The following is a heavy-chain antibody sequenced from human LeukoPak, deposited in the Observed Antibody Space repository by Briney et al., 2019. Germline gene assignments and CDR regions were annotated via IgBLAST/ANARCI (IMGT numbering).Heavy chain of an antibody. CDR3: AKDPYYYYYMDV. Sequence: GGSLRLSCAASGFTFSSYGMSWVRQAPGKGLEWVSAISGSGGSTYYADSVKGRFTISRDNSKNTLYLQMNSLRAEDTAVYYCAKDPYYYYYMDVWGKGTTVTISS. CDR2: ISGSGGST. J-gene: IGHJ6*03. V-gene: IGHV3-23*01. CDR1: GFTFSSYG.